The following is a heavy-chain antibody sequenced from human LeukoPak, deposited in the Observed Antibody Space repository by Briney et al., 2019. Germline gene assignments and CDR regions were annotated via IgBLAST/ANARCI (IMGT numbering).Heavy chain of an antibody. J-gene: IGHJ6*03. CDR1: GFTFNSYS. CDR3: ARSGYDYNLFSGYYYYMDV. Sequence: PGGSLRLSCAASGFTFNSYSMNWVRQAPGKGLEWVSSISSSSLSYIYYADSVKGRFTISRDNAKNSLYLQMNSLRAEDTAVYYCARSGYDYNLFSGYYYYMDVWGKGTTVTISS. V-gene: IGHV3-21*01. D-gene: IGHD5-12*01. CDR2: ISSSSLSYI.